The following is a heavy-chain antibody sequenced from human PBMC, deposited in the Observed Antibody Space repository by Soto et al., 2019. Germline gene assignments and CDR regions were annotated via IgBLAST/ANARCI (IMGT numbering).Heavy chain of an antibody. CDR1: GYTFTSYG. J-gene: IGHJ2*01. CDR2: ISANNGNT. V-gene: IGHV1-18*01. Sequence: ASVKVSCKASGYTFTSYGISWVRQAPGQGLEWMGWISANNGNTKYAQNFQGRVTMTTDTSTSTAYMELRSLRAEDTAVYNCAKEPVGPDWYFDLWGRGTLVTVSS. CDR3: AKEPVGPDWYFDL.